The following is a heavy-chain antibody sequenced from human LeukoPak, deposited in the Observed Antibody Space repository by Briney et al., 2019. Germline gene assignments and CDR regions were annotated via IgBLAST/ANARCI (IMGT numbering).Heavy chain of an antibody. V-gene: IGHV4-61*01. CDR3: ASLTTADAFDI. CDR2: IYDSGST. Sequence: SSETLSLTCTVSGGSISSSSYYWSWIRQPPGKGLEWIGYIYDSGSTNYNPSPKSRVTISVDTSKNQFSLKVSSVTAADTAVYYCASLTTADAFDIWGQGTMVTVSS. CDR1: GGSISSSSYY. J-gene: IGHJ3*02. D-gene: IGHD3-22*01.